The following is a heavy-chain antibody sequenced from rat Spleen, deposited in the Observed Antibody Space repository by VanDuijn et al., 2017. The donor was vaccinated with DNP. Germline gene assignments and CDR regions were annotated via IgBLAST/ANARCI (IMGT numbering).Heavy chain of an antibody. V-gene: IGHV5-27*01. J-gene: IGHJ4*01. D-gene: IGHD1-12*01. CDR2: ISTSGGST. CDR1: GFTFSDYY. CDR3: TIDNESSYLAYYYAMDA. Sequence: EVQLVESGGGLVQPGRSLKLSCAASGFTFSDYYMAWVRQAPTKGLEWVATISTSGGSTFYRHSVKGRFTISRDNAESTLYLQMNSLRSEDTATYYCTIDNESSYLAYYYAMDAWGQGTSVTVSS.